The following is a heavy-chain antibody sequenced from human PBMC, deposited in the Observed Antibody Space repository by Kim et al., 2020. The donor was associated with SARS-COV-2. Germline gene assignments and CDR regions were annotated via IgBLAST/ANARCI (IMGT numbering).Heavy chain of an antibody. V-gene: IGHV3-43*01. J-gene: IGHJ4*02. D-gene: IGHD3-16*01. Sequence: GGSLRLSCAASGFTFDDYTMHWVRQAPGKGLEWVSLISWDGGSTYYADSVKGRFTISRDNSKNSLYLQMNSLRTEDTALYYCAKDISVGEIGGADYWGQGTLVTVSS. CDR2: ISWDGGST. CDR3: AKDISVGEIGGADY. CDR1: GFTFDDYT.